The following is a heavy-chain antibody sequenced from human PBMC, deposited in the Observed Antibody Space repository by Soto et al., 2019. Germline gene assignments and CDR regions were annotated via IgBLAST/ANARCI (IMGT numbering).Heavy chain of an antibody. D-gene: IGHD5-12*01. CDR2: IVPTVDTS. CDR3: VRVVAIPGYPDN. V-gene: IGHV1-69*14. Sequence: QVQLVQSGAEVRQPASSVKVSCKTSGATFSSYAITWVRQAPGPGLEWMGGIVPTVDTSTYAQKFQGRVTITADKFTNTVYLELSRLRSDDTAVYYCVRVVAIPGYPDNWGQGTLVTVSS. J-gene: IGHJ4*02. CDR1: GATFSSYA.